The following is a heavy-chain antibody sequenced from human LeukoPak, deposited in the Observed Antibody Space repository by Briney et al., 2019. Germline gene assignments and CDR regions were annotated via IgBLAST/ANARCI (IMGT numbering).Heavy chain of an antibody. CDR3: ATSLEYQQLFYY. J-gene: IGHJ4*02. CDR2: IKQDGSEK. Sequence: PGGFLRLSCAASGFSFSSSSMHCVRQAPGKGLEWVANIKQDGSEKYYVDSVEGRFTISRDNAKNSLYLQMNSLRIEDTAVYFCATSLEYQQLFYYWGQGTLVTVSS. CDR1: GFSFSSSS. V-gene: IGHV3-7*02. D-gene: IGHD2-2*01.